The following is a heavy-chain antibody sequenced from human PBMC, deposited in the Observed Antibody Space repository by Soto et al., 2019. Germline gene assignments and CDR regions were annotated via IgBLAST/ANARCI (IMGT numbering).Heavy chain of an antibody. CDR1: GDTFTSCY. D-gene: IGHD6-19*01. CDR2: INPSGGSR. CDR3: ASVPRIAVAGRYYYYGMDV. J-gene: IGHJ6*02. V-gene: IGHV1-46*01. Sequence: GASVKVSWQDSGDTFTSCYMHWVRKAPGRGLVWMGIINPSGGSRGYAQECQGRVAMTRDTSTSTVYMELCSLRSADTAVYYCASVPRIAVAGRYYYYGMDVWGQGTTVTVSS.